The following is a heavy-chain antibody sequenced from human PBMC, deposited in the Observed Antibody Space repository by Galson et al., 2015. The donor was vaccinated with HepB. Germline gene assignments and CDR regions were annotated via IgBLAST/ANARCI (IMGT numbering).Heavy chain of an antibody. Sequence: LSLTCTVSGGSISSSTKYWAWIRQFPGKGLEWIGSIYYTGSIYHNPSLESRVTMSVDTSMNQFSLKVTSVTAADTAVYYCARPSGPMIFGVVTFWYFDLWGRGTLVTVSS. V-gene: IGHV4-39*01. CDR2: IYYTGSI. CDR3: ARPSGPMIFGVVTFWYFDL. D-gene: IGHD3-3*01. CDR1: GGSISSSTKY. J-gene: IGHJ2*01.